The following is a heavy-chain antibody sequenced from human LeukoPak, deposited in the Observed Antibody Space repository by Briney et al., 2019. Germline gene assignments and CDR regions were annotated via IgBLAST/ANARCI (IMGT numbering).Heavy chain of an antibody. V-gene: IGHV3-33*01. CDR3: ARDRCSSTSCYVTY. CDR2: IYYDGSNI. D-gene: IGHD2-2*01. Sequence: GRSLTLSCAASEFTFTTYGMHWVRQAPGKGLEWVAFIYYDGSNIYYADYVKGRFTISRDISKNTLYLQMNSLRAEDTAVYYCARDRCSSTSCYVTYWGQGTLVTVSS. CDR1: EFTFTTYG. J-gene: IGHJ4*02.